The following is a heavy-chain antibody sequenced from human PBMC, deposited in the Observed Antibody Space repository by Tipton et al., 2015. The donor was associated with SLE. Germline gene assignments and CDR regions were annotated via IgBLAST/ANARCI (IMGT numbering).Heavy chain of an antibody. V-gene: IGHV3-30*02. CDR3: AKDTYASPSPAGTLDY. CDR1: GFTFSSYG. D-gene: IGHD2-2*01. J-gene: IGHJ4*02. CDR2: IRYDGSNK. Sequence: SLRLSCAASGFTFSSYGMHWVRQAPGKGLEWVAFIRYDGSNKYYADSVKGRFTISRDNSKNTLYLQMNSLRGEDTAVYYCAKDTYASPSPAGTLDYWGQGTLVIVSS.